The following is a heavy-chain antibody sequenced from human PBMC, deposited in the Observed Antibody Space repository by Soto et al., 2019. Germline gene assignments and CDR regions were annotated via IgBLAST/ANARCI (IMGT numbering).Heavy chain of an antibody. J-gene: IGHJ6*04. CDR3: AKDNYYSSGSYFYSYYGMDV. Sequence: QVQLVESGGAVVQPGRSLRLTCAASGFTFSNYGMYWVRQAPGKGLEWVAVISNDGSNKNYADSVKGRFTISRDNSKNTLHMQMNRLRPEERSVNYCAKDNYYSSGSYFYSYYGMDVCGKGTTVTVSS. CDR2: ISNDGSNK. D-gene: IGHD3-10*01. V-gene: IGHV3-30*18. CDR1: GFTFSNYG.